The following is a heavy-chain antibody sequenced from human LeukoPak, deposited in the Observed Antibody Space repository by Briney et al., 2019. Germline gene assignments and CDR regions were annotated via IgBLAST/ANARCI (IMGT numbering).Heavy chain of an antibody. D-gene: IGHD5-24*01. Sequence: GGSLRLSCAASGFTFSTYWMSWVRQTPGKGLEWVANTKEDGSRQYYMDSVKGRFTISRDNAKNSLYLQMNSLRVEDTAVYYCARDGGGYDSWGQGTLVTVSS. CDR3: ARDGGGYDS. CDR1: GFTFSTYW. CDR2: TKEDGSRQ. J-gene: IGHJ5*01. V-gene: IGHV3-7*01.